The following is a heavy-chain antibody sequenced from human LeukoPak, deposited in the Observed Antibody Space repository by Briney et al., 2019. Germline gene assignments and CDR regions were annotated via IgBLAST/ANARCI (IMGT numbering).Heavy chain of an antibody. Sequence: GGSLRLSCAASGFTFSSHSMNWVRQAPGKGLEWVSCVSSSGATIYYADSVKGRFTISRDNAKNSLYLQMNSLRAEDTAVYYCEREVRSGWYDPFDYWGQGTLVTVSS. J-gene: IGHJ4*02. CDR3: EREVRSGWYDPFDY. D-gene: IGHD6-19*01. CDR2: VSSSGATI. V-gene: IGHV3-48*01. CDR1: GFTFSSHS.